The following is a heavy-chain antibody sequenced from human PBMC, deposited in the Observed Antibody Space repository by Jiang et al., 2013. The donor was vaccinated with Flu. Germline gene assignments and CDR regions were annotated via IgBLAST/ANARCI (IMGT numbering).Heavy chain of an antibody. CDR2: IYYSGST. Sequence: KPSETLSLTCTVSGGSISSSSYYWGWIRQPPGKGLEWIGSIYYSGSTYYNPSLKSRVTISVDTSKNQFSLKLSSVTAADTAVYYCARPGIAVAGLYAFDIWGQGTMVTVSS. CDR3: ARPGIAVAGLYAFDI. D-gene: IGHD6-19*01. V-gene: IGHV4-39*01. CDR1: GGSISSSSYY. J-gene: IGHJ3*02.